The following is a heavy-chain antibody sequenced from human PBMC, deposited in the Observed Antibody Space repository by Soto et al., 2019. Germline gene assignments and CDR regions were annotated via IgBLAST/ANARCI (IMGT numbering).Heavy chain of an antibody. V-gene: IGHV3-7*05. CDR3: ARITSPGYFDS. CDR2: IKQDGSEK. D-gene: IGHD1-20*01. Sequence: WWSLGLSCSACGFRFSSHWMTLVRKAPGKGLEWVAYIKQDGSEKYYVDSVMGRFTMSRDNTQSSLSLQMNTLRVEDSAVYYCARITSPGYFDSWGQGTLVTVSS. J-gene: IGHJ4*02. CDR1: GFRFSSHW.